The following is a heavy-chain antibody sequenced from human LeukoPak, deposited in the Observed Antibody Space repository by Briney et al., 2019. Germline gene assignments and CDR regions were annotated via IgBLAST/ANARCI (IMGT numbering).Heavy chain of an antibody. Sequence: SETLSLTCSVSGDSITSYSWNWIRQPPGKGLEWIGFVSYSGSTNYNPSLKSRVTISIDTPKNQFPLKLSSMTAADTAMYYCARRVGGSDYFDYWGQGTLVTVSS. V-gene: IGHV4-59*01. CDR1: GDSITSYS. D-gene: IGHD4-23*01. CDR2: VSYSGST. CDR3: ARRVGGSDYFDY. J-gene: IGHJ4*02.